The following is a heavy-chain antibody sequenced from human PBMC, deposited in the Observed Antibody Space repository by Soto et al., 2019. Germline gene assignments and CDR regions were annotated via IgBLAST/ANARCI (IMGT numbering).Heavy chain of an antibody. D-gene: IGHD4-17*01. J-gene: IGHJ4*02. CDR3: ASLAAVTAPYYFDF. CDR1: GYTFISYY. Sequence: QVQLVQSGAEVKEPGASVKVSCKAAGYTFISYYMHWVRQAPGQGLEWMGVINPSAGNTVYAQKLQGRVTMTRDTATSTFYMELSSLRSEDTAVYHCASLAAVTAPYYFDFWGQGTQVTVSS. CDR2: INPSAGNT. V-gene: IGHV1-46*04.